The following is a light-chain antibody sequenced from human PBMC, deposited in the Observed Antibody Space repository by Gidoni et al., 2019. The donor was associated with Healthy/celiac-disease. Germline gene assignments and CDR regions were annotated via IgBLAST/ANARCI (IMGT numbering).Light chain of an antibody. CDR1: QDISNY. Sequence: DIQMTQPPSSLSASVGDRVTITCQASQDISNYLNWYQQKPGKATKLLIYDASNLETGAPSRFSGSGSGTDFTFTSSSLQPEDIASYYCQQYDTLPFTFGPGTKVDIK. CDR3: QQYDTLPFT. CDR2: DAS. J-gene: IGKJ3*01. V-gene: IGKV1-33*01.